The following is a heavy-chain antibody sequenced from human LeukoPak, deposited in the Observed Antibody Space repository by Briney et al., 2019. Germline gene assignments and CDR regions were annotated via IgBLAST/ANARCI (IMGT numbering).Heavy chain of an antibody. J-gene: IGHJ6*03. Sequence: PGGSLRLSCAASGFTFSSYEMNWVRQAPGKGLEWVSYISSSGSTIYYADSVKGRFTISRDNARNSLLLQMDSLRDEDTAVYFCARALGYQLLPGYFHYMDVWAKGTTVTISS. D-gene: IGHD2-2*01. CDR1: GFTFSSYE. CDR2: ISSSGSTI. V-gene: IGHV3-48*03. CDR3: ARALGYQLLPGYFHYMDV.